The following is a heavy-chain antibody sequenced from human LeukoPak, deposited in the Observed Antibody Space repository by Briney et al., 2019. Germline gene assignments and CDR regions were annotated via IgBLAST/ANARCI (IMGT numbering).Heavy chain of an antibody. V-gene: IGHV3-23*01. CDR1: GFTFSSYA. CDR3: AKWGDYDYVWGSHHVTTGFDY. J-gene: IGHJ4*02. CDR2: ISGSGGST. D-gene: IGHD3-16*01. Sequence: PGGSLRLSCAASGFTFSSYAMSWVRQAPGKGLEWVSAISGSGGSTYYADSVKGRFTISRDNSKNTLYLQMNSLRAEDTAVYYCAKWGDYDYVWGSHHVTTGFDYWGQGTLVTVSS.